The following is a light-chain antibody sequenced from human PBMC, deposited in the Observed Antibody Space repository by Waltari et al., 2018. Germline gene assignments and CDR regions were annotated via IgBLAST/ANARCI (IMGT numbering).Light chain of an antibody. Sequence: EIVLTQSPATLSLSPGERATLSCRASQSVGSYLACYQQKPGQAPRLLIYDASSRATGVPARFSGSGSGTEFTLTISSLEPEDFAVFYCQQRNIWPNTFGQGTKLEIK. J-gene: IGKJ2*01. CDR3: QQRNIWPNT. V-gene: IGKV3-11*01. CDR1: QSVGSY. CDR2: DAS.